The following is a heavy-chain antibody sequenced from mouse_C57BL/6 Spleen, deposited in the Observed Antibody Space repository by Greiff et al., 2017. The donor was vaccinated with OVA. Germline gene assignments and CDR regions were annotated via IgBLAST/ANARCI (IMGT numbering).Heavy chain of an antibody. D-gene: IGHD1-1*01. Sequence: VQRVESGPELVKPGASVKISCKASGYTFTDYYINWVKQRPGQGLEWIGWIFPGSGSTYYNEKFKGKATLTVDKSSSTAYMLLSSLTSEDSAVYFCASLITTVVAKEGFDYWGQGTTLTVSS. CDR1: GYTFTDYY. V-gene: IGHV1-75*01. J-gene: IGHJ2*01. CDR2: IFPGSGST. CDR3: ASLITTVVAKEGFDY.